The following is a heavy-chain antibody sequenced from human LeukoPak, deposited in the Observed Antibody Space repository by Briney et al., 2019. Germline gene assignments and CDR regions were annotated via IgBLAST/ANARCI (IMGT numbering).Heavy chain of an antibody. V-gene: IGHV4-34*01. CDR2: INHSGST. CDR1: GGSFSGYY. D-gene: IGHD3-10*01. J-gene: IGHJ4*02. Sequence: SETLSLTCAVYGGSFSGYYWSWIRQPPGKGVEWFGEINHSGSTNYNPSPKSRVTISVDTSKSQFALKLRSVPAADTAGYYCARGGIPYYYGSGSYFGYWGQGTLVTASS. CDR3: ARGGIPYYYGSGSYFGY.